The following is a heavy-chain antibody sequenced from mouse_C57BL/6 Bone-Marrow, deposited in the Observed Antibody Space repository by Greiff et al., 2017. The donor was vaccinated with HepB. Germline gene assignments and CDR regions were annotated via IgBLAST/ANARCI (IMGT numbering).Heavy chain of an antibody. J-gene: IGHJ1*03. CDR1: GYTFTSYW. D-gene: IGHD1-1*01. CDR3: ARSSPYYGSSYWYFDV. CDR2: IDPSDSYT. V-gene: IGHV1-69*01. Sequence: QVQLQQPGAELVMPGASVKLSCKASGYTFTSYWMHWVKQRPGQGLEWIGEIDPSDSYTNYNQKFKGKSTLTVDKSSSTAYMQLSSLTSEDSAVYYCARSSPYYGSSYWYFDVWGTGTTVTVSS.